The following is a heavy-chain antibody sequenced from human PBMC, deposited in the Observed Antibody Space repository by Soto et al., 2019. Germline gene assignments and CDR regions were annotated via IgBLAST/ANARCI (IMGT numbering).Heavy chain of an antibody. D-gene: IGHD1-26*01. CDR2: ISYDGSNK. J-gene: IGHJ6*02. CDR3: AKDAGGSWFRYYYYYGMDV. CDR1: GFTFSSYG. V-gene: IGHV3-30*18. Sequence: QVQLVESGGGVVQPGRSLRLSCAASGFTFSSYGMHWVRQAPGKGLEWVAVISYDGSNKYYADSVKGRFTISRDNSKNTLYLQMNSLRAEDTAVYYCAKDAGGSWFRYYYYYGMDVWGQGTTVTVSS.